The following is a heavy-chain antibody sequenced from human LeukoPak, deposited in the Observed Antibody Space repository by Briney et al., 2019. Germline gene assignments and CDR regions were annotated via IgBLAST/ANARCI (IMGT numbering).Heavy chain of an antibody. J-gene: IGHJ4*02. V-gene: IGHV3-74*01. D-gene: IGHD6-6*01. CDR2: INSDGSST. CDR1: GFTFSSYW. CDR3: AKGRSQYTRNNPDY. Sequence: GGSLRLSCAASGFTFSSYWMHWVRQAPGKGLVWVSRINSDGSSTGYADSVKGRFTISRDNAKNTLYLQMNSLRAEDTALYFCAKGRSQYTRNNPDYWGQGTLVTVSS.